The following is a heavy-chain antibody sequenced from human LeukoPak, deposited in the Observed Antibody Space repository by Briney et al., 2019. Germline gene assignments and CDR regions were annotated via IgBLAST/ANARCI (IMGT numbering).Heavy chain of an antibody. CDR1: DASISSYY. D-gene: IGHD5-24*01. J-gene: IGHJ5*02. CDR2: IYHSGNT. V-gene: IGHV4-59*01. CDR3: ARGSRDFDP. Sequence: SETLSLTCTVSDASISSYYWSWIRQPPGKGLEWIGYIYHSGNTNYNPSLKSRVTLSVDTSENQFSLKLSSVTAADTAVYYCARGSRDFDPWGQGTLVTVSS.